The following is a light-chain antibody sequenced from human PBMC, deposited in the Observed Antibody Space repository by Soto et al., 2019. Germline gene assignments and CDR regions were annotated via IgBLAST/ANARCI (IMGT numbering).Light chain of an antibody. CDR3: SSHTSGSTRV. Sequence: QSVLTQPASVSGSPGQSIAISCTGTSGDVGGYDYVSWYQQHPDKAPKLMIYEVTKRPSWVSNRFSGSKSGNTASLTISGLQPEDEADYYCSSHTSGSTRVFGSGTKVTDL. CDR1: SGDVGGYDY. CDR2: EVT. J-gene: IGLJ1*01. V-gene: IGLV2-14*01.